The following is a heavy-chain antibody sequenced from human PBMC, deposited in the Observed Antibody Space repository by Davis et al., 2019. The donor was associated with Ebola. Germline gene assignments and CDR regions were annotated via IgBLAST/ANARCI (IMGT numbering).Heavy chain of an antibody. CDR1: GGSISSSNW. Sequence: SETLSLTCAVSGGSISSSNWWSWVRQPPGKGLEWIGEINHSGSTNYNPSLKSRVTISVVTSKNQFSLKLSSVTAADTAVYYCARGGYSYGFDYWGQGTLVTVSS. D-gene: IGHD5-18*01. V-gene: IGHV4-4*02. CDR3: ARGGYSYGFDY. CDR2: INHSGST. J-gene: IGHJ4*02.